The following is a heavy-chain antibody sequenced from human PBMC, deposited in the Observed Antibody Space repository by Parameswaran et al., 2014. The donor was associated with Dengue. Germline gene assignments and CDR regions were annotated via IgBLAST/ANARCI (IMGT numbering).Heavy chain of an antibody. D-gene: IGHD3-3*01. V-gene: IGHV1-8*01. CDR3: ARLTRITILEWLPYWYFDL. J-gene: IGHJ2*01. CDR2: MNPNSGNT. Sequence: WVRQAPGQGLEWMGWMNPNSGNTGYAQKFQGRVTMTRNTSISTAYMELSSLRSEDTAVYYCARLTRITILEWLPYWYFDLWAVAPGHRLL.